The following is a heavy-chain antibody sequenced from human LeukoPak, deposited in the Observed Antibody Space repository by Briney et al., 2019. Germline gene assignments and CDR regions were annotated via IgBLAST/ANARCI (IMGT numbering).Heavy chain of an antibody. CDR2: ISAYNGNT. CDR1: VYTFTTYG. D-gene: IGHD3-22*01. V-gene: IGHV1-18*01. CDR3: ARGYYYDSSGYSYDYFDY. Sequence: ASVTVSFTSSVYTFTTYGISWVRQAAGQGGEGMGGISAYNGNTNYALNLQGTVTMTTDTSTSTAYMELRSLRSDDTAMSYCARGYYYDSSGYSYDYFDYWGQGTLVTVSS. J-gene: IGHJ4*02.